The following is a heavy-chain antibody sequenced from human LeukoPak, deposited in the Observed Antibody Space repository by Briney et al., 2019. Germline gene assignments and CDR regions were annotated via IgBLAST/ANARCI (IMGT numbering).Heavy chain of an antibody. CDR1: GYTFTGYY. CDR2: INPNSGGT. Sequence: ASVKVSCEASGYTFTGYYMHWVRQAPGQGLEWMGWINPNSGGTNYAQKFQGRVTMTRDTSISTAYMELSRLRSDDTAVYYCARTRFLEWSDFDYWGQGTLVTVS. V-gene: IGHV1-2*02. D-gene: IGHD3-3*01. CDR3: ARTRFLEWSDFDY. J-gene: IGHJ4*02.